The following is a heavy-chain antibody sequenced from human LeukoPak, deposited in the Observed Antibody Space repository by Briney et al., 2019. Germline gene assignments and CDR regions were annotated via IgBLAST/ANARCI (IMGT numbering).Heavy chain of an antibody. D-gene: IGHD3-10*01. CDR2: FDPEDGET. Sequence: ASVKVSCKVSGYTLTELSMHWMRQAPGKGLEWMGGFDPEDGETIYAQKFQGRVTMTEDTSTDTAYMELSSLRSEDTAVYYCATARDYYGSGSYGMIAFDIWGQGTMVTVSS. J-gene: IGHJ3*02. CDR3: ATARDYYGSGSYGMIAFDI. CDR1: GYTLTELS. V-gene: IGHV1-24*01.